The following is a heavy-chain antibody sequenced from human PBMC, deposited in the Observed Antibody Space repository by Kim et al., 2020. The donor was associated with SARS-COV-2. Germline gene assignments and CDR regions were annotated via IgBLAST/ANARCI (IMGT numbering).Heavy chain of an antibody. CDR1: GFTFSSYW. J-gene: IGHJ4*02. D-gene: IGHD6-19*01. Sequence: GGSLRLSCAASGFTFSSYWMSWVRQAPGKGLEWVANIKQDGSEKYYVDSVKGRFTISRDNAKNSLYLQMNSLRAEDTAVYYCARDISSGWSYHFDYWGQGTLVTVSS. CDR2: IKQDGSEK. CDR3: ARDISSGWSYHFDY. V-gene: IGHV3-7*01.